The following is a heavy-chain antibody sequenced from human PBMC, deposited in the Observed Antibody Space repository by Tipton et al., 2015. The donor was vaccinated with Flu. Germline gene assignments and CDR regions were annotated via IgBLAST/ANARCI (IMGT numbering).Heavy chain of an antibody. CDR1: GYTFGDYF. Sequence: QVQLVQSGAEVKKPGASVKVSCKTSGYTFGDYFIHWVRQAPGQGFEWMGWINPNSDGTNYAQNFQGRVTMTRDTSINTVYMELSRLTSDDTAVYYCARDPNFPDTTWFDSWGQGILVTVSS. CDR2: INPNSDGT. CDR3: ARDPNFPDTTWFDS. V-gene: IGHV1-2*02. D-gene: IGHD5-18*01. J-gene: IGHJ5*01.